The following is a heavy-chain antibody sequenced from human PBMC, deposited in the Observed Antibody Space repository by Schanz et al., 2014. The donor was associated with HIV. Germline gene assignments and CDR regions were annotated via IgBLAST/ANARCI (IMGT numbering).Heavy chain of an antibody. CDR1: GFTFSTYG. J-gene: IGHJ4*02. Sequence: VQLVESGGGVAQPGRSLRLSCAASGFTFSTYGMHWVRQAPGKGLEWLSYISVNGATREYAVSVKGRFTISRDNARTSLYLQMNSLRAEDTAVYYCAKDWARTAGYCFHYWGQGTLVTVSS. V-gene: IGHV3-48*04. CDR2: ISVNGATR. D-gene: IGHD3-9*01. CDR3: AKDWARTAGYCFHY.